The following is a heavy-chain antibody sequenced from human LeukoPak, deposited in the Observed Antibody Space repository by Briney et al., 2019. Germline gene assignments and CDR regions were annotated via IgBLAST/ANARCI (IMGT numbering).Heavy chain of an antibody. CDR2: ISAYNGNT. J-gene: IGHJ6*02. V-gene: IGHV1-18*01. Sequence: GASVKVSCKVSGYTLTELSMHWVRQAPGQGLEWMGWISAYNGNTNYAQKLQGRVTMTTDTSTSTAYMELRSLRSDDTAVYYCARGMTTVTRYYYYGMDVWGQGTTVTVSS. D-gene: IGHD4-17*01. CDR3: ARGMTTVTRYYYYGMDV. CDR1: GYTLTELS.